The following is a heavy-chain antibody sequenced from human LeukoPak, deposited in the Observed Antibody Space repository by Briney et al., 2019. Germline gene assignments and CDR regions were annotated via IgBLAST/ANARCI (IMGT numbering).Heavy chain of an antibody. CDR1: GFTFRNSW. D-gene: IGHD3-10*01. Sequence: GGSLRLSCAASGFTFRNSWMHWVRQAPGKGLVWVSRIHSDGRSTDYADSVKGRFTISRDNAKNTLNLQMNSLRAEDTAVYYCARDPRGGTLDYWGQGALVTVSS. CDR3: ARDPRGGTLDY. V-gene: IGHV3-74*01. CDR2: IHSDGRST. J-gene: IGHJ4*02.